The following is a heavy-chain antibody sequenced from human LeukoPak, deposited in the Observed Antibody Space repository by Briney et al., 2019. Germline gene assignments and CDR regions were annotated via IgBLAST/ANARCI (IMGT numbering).Heavy chain of an antibody. D-gene: IGHD6-19*01. Sequence: SETLSLTCAIYGGSFSGYNWSWIRQPRGKGLEWIVEINHSGSTNYNPSLKSRVTISVDTSKNQFSLKLSSVTAADTAVYYCARGRALRYSSGWYFNYWGQGTLVTVSS. CDR2: INHSGST. J-gene: IGHJ4*02. V-gene: IGHV4-34*01. CDR3: ARGRALRYSSGWYFNY. CDR1: GGSFSGYN.